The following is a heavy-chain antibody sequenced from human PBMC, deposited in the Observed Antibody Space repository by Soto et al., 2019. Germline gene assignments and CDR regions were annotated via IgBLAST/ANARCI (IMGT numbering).Heavy chain of an antibody. D-gene: IGHD3-10*01. CDR3: AFDSEIGELYYFDY. CDR2: IKQDGSEK. Sequence: GGSLRLSCAASGFTFSSYWMSWVRQAPGKGLEWVANIKQDGSEKYYVDSVKGRFTISRDNAKNSLYLQMNSLRAEDTAVYYCAFDSEIGELYYFDYWGQGTLVTVSS. J-gene: IGHJ4*02. V-gene: IGHV3-7*01. CDR1: GFTFSSYW.